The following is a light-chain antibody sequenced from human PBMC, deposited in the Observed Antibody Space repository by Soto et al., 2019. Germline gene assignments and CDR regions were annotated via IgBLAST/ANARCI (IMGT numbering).Light chain of an antibody. CDR1: QSVSSS. CDR3: QQYNNWLRT. Sequence: EIVMMQSPATLSVSPGERATLSCRASQSVSSSLAWYQQKAGQAPRLLIYSASTRATGVPARFSGRGSGTDFTLTISTLQPEDSAVYYCQQYNNWLRTFGQGTKVEIK. J-gene: IGKJ1*01. V-gene: IGKV3-15*01. CDR2: SAS.